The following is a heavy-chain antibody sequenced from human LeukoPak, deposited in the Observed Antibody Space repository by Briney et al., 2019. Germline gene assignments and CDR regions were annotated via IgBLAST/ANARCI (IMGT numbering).Heavy chain of an antibody. Sequence: SETLSLTCTDSGGSNTINYGNWLRQPPGKGLEWIGYIYYSGSTNYNPSLKSRVTISVDTSKNQFSLKLSSVTAADTAVYYCARATPIGELLPDYWGQGTLVTVSS. V-gene: IGHV4-59*01. D-gene: IGHD1-26*01. CDR1: GGSNTINY. J-gene: IGHJ4*02. CDR2: IYYSGST. CDR3: ARATPIGELLPDY.